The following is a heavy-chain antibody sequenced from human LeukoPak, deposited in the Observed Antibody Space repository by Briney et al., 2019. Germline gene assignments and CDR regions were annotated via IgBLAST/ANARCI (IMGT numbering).Heavy chain of an antibody. D-gene: IGHD2/OR15-2a*01. V-gene: IGHV6-1*01. J-gene: IGHJ4*02. CDR2: TYHRSNWYR. Sequence: SQNLSFNCASYTDTIYCMNAARHCIRQSPSRGLEWLGRTYHRSNWYRESAVSLKDRRTINPDTSKNQFSLQLNSVAPEDTSVYYCASTTGLFDYGGQGTLVSVS. CDR1: TDTIYCMNAA. CDR3: ASTTGLFDY.